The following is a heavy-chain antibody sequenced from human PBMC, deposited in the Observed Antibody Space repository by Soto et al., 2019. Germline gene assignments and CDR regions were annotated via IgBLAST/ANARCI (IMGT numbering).Heavy chain of an antibody. CDR1: GFTFSSYA. D-gene: IGHD3-3*01. V-gene: IGHV3-23*01. CDR2: ISGSGGST. Sequence: GGSLRLSCAASGFTFSSYAMSWVRQAPGKGLEWVSAISGSGGSTYYADSVKGRFTISRDNSKNTLYLQMNSLRAEDTAVYYCAKVKPDRFLEWLPPSEDYYGMDVWGQGTTVTVSS. J-gene: IGHJ6*02. CDR3: AKVKPDRFLEWLPPSEDYYGMDV.